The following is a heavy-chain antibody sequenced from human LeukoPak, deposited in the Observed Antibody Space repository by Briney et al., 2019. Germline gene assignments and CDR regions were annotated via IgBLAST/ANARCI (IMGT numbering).Heavy chain of an antibody. V-gene: IGHV3-23*01. Sequence: GGSLRLSCAASGFTFGSYAMSWVRQAPGKGLEWVSAISGSGGSTYYADSVKGRFTISRDNSKNTLYLQMNSLRAEDTAVYYCAKVGQPLLSPLNWFDPWGQGTLVTVSS. D-gene: IGHD2-21*02. CDR1: GFTFGSYA. CDR3: AKVGQPLLSPLNWFDP. J-gene: IGHJ5*02. CDR2: ISGSGGST.